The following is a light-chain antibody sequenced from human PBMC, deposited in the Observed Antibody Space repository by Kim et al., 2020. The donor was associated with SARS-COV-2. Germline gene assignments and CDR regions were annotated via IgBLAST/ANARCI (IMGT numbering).Light chain of an antibody. CDR2: LAS. CDR1: QSHLHNNAYNY. J-gene: IGKJ2*03. V-gene: IGKV2-28*01. CDR3: MQALQTPPS. Sequence: EPASISCRSSQSHLHNNAYNYLEWYLQKPGQSPQLLMFLASNRASGVPDRFSGSGSGTDFTLKISRVEAEDVGIYYCMQALQTPPSFGQGTKLEI.